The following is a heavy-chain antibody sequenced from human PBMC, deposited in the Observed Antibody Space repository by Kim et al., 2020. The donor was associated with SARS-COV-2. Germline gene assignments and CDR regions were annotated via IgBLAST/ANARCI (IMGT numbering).Heavy chain of an antibody. D-gene: IGHD2-21*01. Sequence: KGRFTSSRDNAKNSLYLQMNSLRAEDTALYYCARDRSDCGGDCYSNWFDPWGQGTLVTVSS. CDR3: ARDRSDCGGDCYSNWFDP. V-gene: IGHV3-20*03. J-gene: IGHJ5*02.